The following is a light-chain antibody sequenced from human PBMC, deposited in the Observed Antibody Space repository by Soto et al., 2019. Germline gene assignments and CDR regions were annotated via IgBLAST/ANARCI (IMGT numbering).Light chain of an antibody. Sequence: EIVMTQSPATVSVSPGERATLSCRASQSIATHLAWYQQKPGQAPRLLIFGASIRATGVPARFGGSGSGTDFTLTISSLQSEDFAVYYCQQYYDWPPYTFGQGTKLEIK. J-gene: IGKJ2*01. CDR2: GAS. V-gene: IGKV3-15*01. CDR3: QQYYDWPPYT. CDR1: QSIATH.